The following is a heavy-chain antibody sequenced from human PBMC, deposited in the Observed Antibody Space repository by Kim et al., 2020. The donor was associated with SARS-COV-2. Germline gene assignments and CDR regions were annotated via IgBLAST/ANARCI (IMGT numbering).Heavy chain of an antibody. CDR3: ARGVVAAAGGDWFDP. J-gene: IGHJ5*02. Sequence: SETLSLTCTVSGGSISSYYWSWIRQPAGKGLEWIGRIYTSGSTKYNPSLKSRVTMSVDTSKNQFSLKLSSVTAADAAVYYCARGVVAAAGGDWFDPWGQGTLVTVSS. V-gene: IGHV4-4*07. CDR2: IYTSGST. D-gene: IGHD6-13*01. CDR1: GGSISSYY.